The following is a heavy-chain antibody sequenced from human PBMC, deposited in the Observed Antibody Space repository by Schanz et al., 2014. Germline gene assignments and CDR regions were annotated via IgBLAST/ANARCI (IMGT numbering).Heavy chain of an antibody. J-gene: IGHJ4*02. D-gene: IGHD4-17*01. CDR2: INPNSGAT. Sequence: QVQLVQSGAEVKKPGSSVKVSCKASGGTFSSYAITWVRQAPGQGLEWMGQINPNSGATIYAQNFQGRVTMTRDTSISTAYMELSSLRSDDTAVYYCARELRLEYYFDYWGQGTQVTVSS. CDR1: GGTFSSYA. CDR3: ARELRLEYYFDY. V-gene: IGHV1-2*06.